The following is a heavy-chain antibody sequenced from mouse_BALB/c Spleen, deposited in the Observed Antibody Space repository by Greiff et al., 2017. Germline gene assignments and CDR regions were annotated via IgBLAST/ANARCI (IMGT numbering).Heavy chain of an antibody. D-gene: IGHD1-1*01. CDR1: GFNIKDTY. CDR2: IDPANGNT. CDR3: ARGDYYGSSPFDY. V-gene: IGHV14-3*02. Sequence: VQLQQSGAELVKPGASVKLSCTASGFNIKDTYMHWVKQRPEQGLEWIGRIDPANGNTKYDPKFQGKATITADTSSNTAYLQLSSLTSEDTAVYYCARGDYYGSSPFDYWGQGTTRTVSS. J-gene: IGHJ2*01.